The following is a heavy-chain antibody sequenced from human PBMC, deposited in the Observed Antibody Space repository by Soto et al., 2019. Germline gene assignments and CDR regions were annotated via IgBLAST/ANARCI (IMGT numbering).Heavy chain of an antibody. J-gene: IGHJ6*02. CDR1: GFTFRNHG. CDR3: ARDPCCYYYGMDV. V-gene: IGHV3-33*01. CDR2: IWYDGSNK. Sequence: RLSNTASGFTFRNHGMXWVRQAPGKGLEWVAVIWYDGSNKYYADSVKGRFTISRDNSKNTLYLQMNSLRAEDTAVYYCARDPCCYYYGMDVWGQGTTVTVSS.